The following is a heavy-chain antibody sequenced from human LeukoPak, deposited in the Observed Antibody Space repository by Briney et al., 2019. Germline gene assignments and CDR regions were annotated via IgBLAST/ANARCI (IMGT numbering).Heavy chain of an antibody. CDR1: GYTFTGYY. J-gene: IGHJ4*02. Sequence: GASVKVSCKASGYTFTGYYMHWVRQAPGQGLEWMGWINPNSGGTNYARKFQGRVTMTRDTSISTAYMELSRLRSDDTAVYYCARGQWFGELLDYWGQGTLVTVSS. D-gene: IGHD3-10*01. CDR3: ARGQWFGELLDY. V-gene: IGHV1-2*02. CDR2: INPNSGGT.